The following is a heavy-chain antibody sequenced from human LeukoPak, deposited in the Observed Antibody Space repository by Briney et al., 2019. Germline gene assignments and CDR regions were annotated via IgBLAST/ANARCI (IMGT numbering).Heavy chain of an antibody. D-gene: IGHD2-21*02. Sequence: SETLSLTCAVSGGSISSGGYSWSWIRQPPGKGLEWIGYIYHSGSTYYNPSLKSRVTISVDRSKNQFSLTLTAVTASDTAIYYCARRSPLVVVTAAHYYDYWGQGTLVTVSS. CDR2: IYHSGST. CDR1: GGSISSGGYS. CDR3: ARRSPLVVVTAAHYYDY. V-gene: IGHV4-30-2*01. J-gene: IGHJ4*02.